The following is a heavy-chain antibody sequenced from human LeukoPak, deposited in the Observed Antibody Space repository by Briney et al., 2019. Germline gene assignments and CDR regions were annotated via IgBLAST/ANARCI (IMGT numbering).Heavy chain of an antibody. CDR3: ARDLEGRYYDFWSGLDY. D-gene: IGHD3-3*01. J-gene: IGHJ4*02. Sequence: GGSLRLSCAASGFTFSSYAMSWVRQAPGKGLEWVSAISGSGGSTYYADSVKGRFTISRDNSKNSLYLQMNSLRAEDTAVYYCARDLEGRYYDFWSGLDYWGQGTLVTVSS. V-gene: IGHV3-23*01. CDR1: GFTFSSYA. CDR2: ISGSGGST.